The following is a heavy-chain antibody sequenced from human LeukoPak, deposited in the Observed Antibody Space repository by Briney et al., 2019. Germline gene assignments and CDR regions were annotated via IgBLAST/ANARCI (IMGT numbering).Heavy chain of an antibody. CDR3: ARTPYYYESSGYYFGYFDY. J-gene: IGHJ4*02. V-gene: IGHV4-59*01. Sequence: SETLSLTCIVSGGSISSNYWSWIRQPPGKGLEWIGFIYYSGTTNYNPSLKSRVTISVDTSKNQFSLQLSSVTAADTAVYYCARTPYYYESSGYYFGYFDYWGQGTLVTVSS. CDR2: IYYSGTT. D-gene: IGHD3-22*01. CDR1: GGSISSNY.